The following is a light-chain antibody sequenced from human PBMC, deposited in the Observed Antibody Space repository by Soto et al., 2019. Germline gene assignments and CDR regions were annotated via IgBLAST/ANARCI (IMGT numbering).Light chain of an antibody. J-gene: IGKJ2*01. CDR3: QQYTTYPYT. V-gene: IGKV1-39*01. CDR1: HDIGNY. CDR2: KSS. Sequence: DIQMTQSPSSLSASVGDRVTITCLASHDIGNYLNWYQQKPGKAPKLLIYKSSNLESGVPARFSGSGSGTEFALTISSLQPDDFATYYCQQYTTYPYTFGQGTKVDIK.